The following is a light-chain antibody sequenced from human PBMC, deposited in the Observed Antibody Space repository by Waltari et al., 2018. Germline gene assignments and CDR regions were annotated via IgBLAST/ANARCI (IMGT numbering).Light chain of an antibody. Sequence: SYELTQPPSVSVSPGQTASIPCSGDKLGDQYVCWYRQRPGQSPVLVIYQDNRRPSGIPERFSASNSGNTATLIISGTQAMDEADYYCQAWDNAIALFGGGTKLTVL. V-gene: IGLV3-1*01. CDR2: QDN. CDR3: QAWDNAIAL. J-gene: IGLJ3*02. CDR1: KLGDQY.